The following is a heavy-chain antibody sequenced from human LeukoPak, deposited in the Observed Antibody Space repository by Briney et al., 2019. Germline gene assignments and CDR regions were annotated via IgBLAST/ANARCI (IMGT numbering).Heavy chain of an antibody. CDR1: GFTFSSYG. CDR2: ISYDGSNK. J-gene: IGHJ5*02. D-gene: IGHD6-13*01. CDR3: ARSAAAGTGGWGDNWFDP. V-gene: IGHV3-30*03. Sequence: GRSLRLSCAASGFTFSSYGMHWVRQAPGKGLEWVAVISYDGSNKYYADSVKGRFTISRDNSKNTLYLQMNSLRAEDTAVYYCARSAAAGTGGWGDNWFDPWGQGTLVTVSS.